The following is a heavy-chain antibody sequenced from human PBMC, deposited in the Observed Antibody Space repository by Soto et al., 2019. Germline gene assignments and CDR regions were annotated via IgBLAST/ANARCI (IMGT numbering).Heavy chain of an antibody. V-gene: IGHV1-18*04. Sequence: ASVKVSCKASGYTFTMYGISWVLQAAGQGLEWMGWISAYNGNTNYAQKLQGRVTMTTDTSTSTAYMELRSLRSDDTAVYYCARAVDTAMEGWFEPWGQGTLVTVSS. CDR2: ISAYNGNT. D-gene: IGHD5-18*01. CDR1: GYTFTMYG. J-gene: IGHJ5*02. CDR3: ARAVDTAMEGWFEP.